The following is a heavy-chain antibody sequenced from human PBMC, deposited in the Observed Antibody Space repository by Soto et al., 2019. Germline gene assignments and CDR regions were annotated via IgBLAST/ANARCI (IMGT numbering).Heavy chain of an antibody. CDR2: INHSGST. V-gene: IGHV4-34*01. CDR1: GGSFSGYY. Sequence: QVQLQQWGAGLLKPSETLSLTCAVYGGSFSGYYWSWIRQPPGKGLEWIGEINHSGSTNYNPSLKSRVPISVETSKNQFSLKLSSVTAADTAVYYCARVHYDFWSGYYLDYWGQGTLVTVSS. CDR3: ARVHYDFWSGYYLDY. D-gene: IGHD3-3*01. J-gene: IGHJ4*02.